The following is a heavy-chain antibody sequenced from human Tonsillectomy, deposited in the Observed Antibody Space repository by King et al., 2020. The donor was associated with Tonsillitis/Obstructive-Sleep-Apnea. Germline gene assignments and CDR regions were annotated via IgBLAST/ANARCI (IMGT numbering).Heavy chain of an antibody. CDR3: ARNFGDPDY. Sequence: VQLVESGGGVVRPGGSLRLSCTASGLTFEDFGMSWVRQAPGKGLEWVSGINWNGDNTRYADSVKGRFTISRDNAKNSLYLQMSSLRAEDTAFYYCARNFGDPDYWGQGTLVTVSS. D-gene: IGHD4-17*01. CDR2: INWNGDNT. J-gene: IGHJ4*02. V-gene: IGHV3-20*04. CDR1: GLTFEDFG.